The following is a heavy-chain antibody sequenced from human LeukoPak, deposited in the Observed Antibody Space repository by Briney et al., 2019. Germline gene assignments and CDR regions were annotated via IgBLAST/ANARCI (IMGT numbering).Heavy chain of an antibody. D-gene: IGHD3-22*01. Sequence: ASVKVSCKVSGYTLTELSMHWVRQAPGKGLEWMGGFDPEDGETIYAQKSQGRVTMTEDTSTDTAYMELSSLRSEDTAVYYCARDGNYYDSSGSNWFDPWGQGTLVTVSS. V-gene: IGHV1-24*01. CDR1: GYTLTELS. J-gene: IGHJ5*02. CDR3: ARDGNYYDSSGSNWFDP. CDR2: FDPEDGET.